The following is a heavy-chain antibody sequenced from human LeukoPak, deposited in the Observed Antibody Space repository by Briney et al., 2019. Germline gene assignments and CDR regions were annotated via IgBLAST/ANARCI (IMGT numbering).Heavy chain of an antibody. Sequence: GGSLRLSCAASGFTFSSFWMNWVRQAPGKGLEWVANINQDGSEKFYVDSVKGRFTISRDNAKNSLYLQTNSLRAEDTAVYYCTSERGTEWGQGTLVTVSS. CDR1: GFTFSSFW. J-gene: IGHJ4*02. D-gene: IGHD1-14*01. CDR3: TSERGTE. CDR2: INQDGSEK. V-gene: IGHV3-7*01.